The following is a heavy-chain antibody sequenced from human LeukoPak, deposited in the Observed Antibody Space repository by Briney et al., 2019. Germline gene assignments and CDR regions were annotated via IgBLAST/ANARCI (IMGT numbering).Heavy chain of an antibody. J-gene: IGHJ6*03. CDR2: INPNSGGT. CDR1: GYTFTVYY. D-gene: IGHD2-2*01. Sequence: GASVKVSCKASGYTFTVYYMHWVRQAPGQGLEWVGWINPNSGGTTYAQKFPGRVTMTRDTSISTAYMELSRLRSDETPVYYCAVLPAVSHLSYYYYYMDARGTGTTVTVSS. V-gene: IGHV1-2*02. CDR3: AVLPAVSHLSYYYYYMDA.